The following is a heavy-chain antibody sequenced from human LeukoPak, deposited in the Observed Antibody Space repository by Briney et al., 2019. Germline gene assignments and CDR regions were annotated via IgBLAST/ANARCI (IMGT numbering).Heavy chain of an antibody. D-gene: IGHD3-10*01. CDR3: SRDRGPQSVIFEY. V-gene: IGHV1-2*02. J-gene: IGHJ4*02. Sequence: ASVKVSCKASGYTFAGYYVHWVRQAPGQGLEWMGWINPNNDGTNYAQKFQGRVTMTTDTSISTAYMELNGLMSDDTAVYYCSRDRGPQSVIFEYWGQGTLVTVSS. CDR2: INPNNDGT. CDR1: GYTFAGYY.